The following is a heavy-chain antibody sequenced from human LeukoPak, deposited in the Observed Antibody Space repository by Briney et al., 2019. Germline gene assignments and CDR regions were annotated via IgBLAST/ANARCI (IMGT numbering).Heavy chain of an antibody. CDR3: ARSPRGTVKGFDP. J-gene: IGHJ5*02. V-gene: IGHV1-18*01. CDR2: ISAYNGNT. D-gene: IGHD4-11*01. Sequence: ASVKVSCKASGYTFTSYGISWVRQATGQGLEWMGWISAYNGNTNYAQKLQGRVTMTIDTSTSTAYMELRSLRSDDTAVYYCARSPRGTVKGFDPWGQGTLVTVSS. CDR1: GYTFTSYG.